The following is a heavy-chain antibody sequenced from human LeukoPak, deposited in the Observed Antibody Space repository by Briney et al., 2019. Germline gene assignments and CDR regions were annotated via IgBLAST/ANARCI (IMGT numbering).Heavy chain of an antibody. CDR2: VSSSGGTT. J-gene: IGHJ4*02. Sequence: GGSLRLSCAASGFTFSSYAMSWVRQAPGKGLEWVSGVSSSGGTTYSADSVKGRFTISRDNSKSTLYLQMNSLRVEDTAVYYCAKDQGSGYYYFDYWGQGTLVTVSS. V-gene: IGHV3-23*01. D-gene: IGHD6-19*01. CDR1: GFTFSSYA. CDR3: AKDQGSGYYYFDY.